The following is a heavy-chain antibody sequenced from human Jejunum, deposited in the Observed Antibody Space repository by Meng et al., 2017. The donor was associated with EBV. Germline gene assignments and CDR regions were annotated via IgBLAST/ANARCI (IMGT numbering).Heavy chain of an antibody. CDR3: ARLGGYASGTYYPIDP. V-gene: IGHV4-34*01. D-gene: IGHD3-10*01. J-gene: IGHJ5*02. Sequence: HPPKCAPVLLHPSRTLPPTVALDGGSFSDYSRTWIRQPPGKGLEWIGEINHGGGAIYNPSLKSRVTISVDTSKNQFSLKLSSVTAADTAVYYCARLGGYASGTYYPIDPWGQGTLVTVSS. CDR1: GGSFSDYS. CDR2: INHGGGA.